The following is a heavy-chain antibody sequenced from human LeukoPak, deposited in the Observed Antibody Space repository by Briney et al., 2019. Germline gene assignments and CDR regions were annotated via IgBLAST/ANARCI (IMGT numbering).Heavy chain of an antibody. J-gene: IGHJ5*02. CDR3: ARVDRDIVVVPAYLGNWFDP. V-gene: IGHV1-18*01. Sequence: ASVKLSCKASGYTFTSYGISWVRQAPGQGLEWMGWISAYNGNTNYAQKLQGRVTMTTDTSTSTAYMELRSLRSDDTAVYYCARVDRDIVVVPAYLGNWFDPWGQGTLVTVSS. CDR1: GYTFTSYG. D-gene: IGHD2-2*01. CDR2: ISAYNGNT.